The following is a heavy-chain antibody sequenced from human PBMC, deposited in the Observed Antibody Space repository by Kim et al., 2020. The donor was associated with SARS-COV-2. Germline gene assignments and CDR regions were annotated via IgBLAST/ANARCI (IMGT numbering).Heavy chain of an antibody. CDR3: VKEAAFTTVVVDYYFDY. D-gene: IGHD2-15*01. Sequence: VKGRFAISRDNSKNTLYLQMNSLRTEDTARYFCVKEAAFTTVVVDYYFDYWGQGTLVTVSS. V-gene: IGHV3-30*02. J-gene: IGHJ4*02.